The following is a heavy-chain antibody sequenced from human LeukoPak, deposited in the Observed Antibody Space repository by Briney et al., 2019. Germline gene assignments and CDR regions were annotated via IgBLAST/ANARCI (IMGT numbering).Heavy chain of an antibody. J-gene: IGHJ4*02. D-gene: IGHD2-2*01. CDR3: ARPLGYCSSTSCPFDY. CDR1: GGTFSSYA. V-gene: IGHV1-69*13. Sequence: SVKVSCKASGGTFSSYAISWVRLAPGQGLEWMGGIIPIFGTANYAQKFQGGVTITADESTSTAYMELSSLRSEDTAVYYCARPLGYCSSTSCPFDYWGQGTLVTVSS. CDR2: IIPIFGTA.